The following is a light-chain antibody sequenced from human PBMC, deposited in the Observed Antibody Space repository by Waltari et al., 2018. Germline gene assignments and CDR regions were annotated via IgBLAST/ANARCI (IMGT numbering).Light chain of an antibody. CDR1: LSFGIW. J-gene: IGKJ1*01. CDR3: QHYNSYSGWT. CDR2: KAS. V-gene: IGKV1-5*03. Sequence: DMQMTQSPSTLSASVGDRVTITCRASLSFGIWLAWYQQKPEKAPKLLSYKASILESGVPSRFSGSGSGTEFSLTISSLQPDDFATYYCQHYNSYSGWTFGQGTKVEIK.